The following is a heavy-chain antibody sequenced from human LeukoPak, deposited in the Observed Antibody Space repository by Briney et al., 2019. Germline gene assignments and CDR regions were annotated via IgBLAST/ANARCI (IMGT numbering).Heavy chain of an antibody. CDR3: AKDPNRGGLSIYVYEWSY. CDR2: IRHDGSNK. CDR1: GFTFSSYG. Sequence: PGGSLRLSCAASGFTFSSYGMHWVRQAPGKGLEWVAFIRHDGSNKYYADSVKGRFTISRDNSKNTLYLQMNSLRAEDTAVYYCAKDPNRGGLSIYVYEWSYWGQGTLVTVSS. J-gene: IGHJ4*02. V-gene: IGHV3-30*02. D-gene: IGHD3-16*01.